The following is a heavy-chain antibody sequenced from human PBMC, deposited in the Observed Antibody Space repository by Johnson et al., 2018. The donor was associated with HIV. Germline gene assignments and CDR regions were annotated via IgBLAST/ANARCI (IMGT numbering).Heavy chain of an antibody. Sequence: VQLVESGGGVVQPGRSLRLSCAASGFSFDDYGMTWVRQPPGRGLEWVSGINWNGGSTGYTDSVKGRFTISRDNAKNSLYLQMNSLRVEDTALYYCARLMAARTLDDAFDLWGQGTMVTVSS. J-gene: IGHJ3*01. CDR3: ARLMAARTLDDAFDL. CDR1: GFSFDDYG. D-gene: IGHD6-13*01. V-gene: IGHV3-20*04. CDR2: INWNGGST.